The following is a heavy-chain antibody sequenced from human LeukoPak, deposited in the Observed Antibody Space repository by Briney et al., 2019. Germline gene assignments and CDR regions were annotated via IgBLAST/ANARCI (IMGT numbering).Heavy chain of an antibody. CDR1: GFTSSSYW. CDR2: IKQDGSEK. Sequence: PGGSLRLSCAASGFTSSSYWMSWVRQAPGKGLEWVANIKQDGSEKYYVDSVKGRFTIYRDNAKNSQYLQMNSLRAEDTAVYYCARDRGSSGWYEFDYWGQGTLVTVS. J-gene: IGHJ4*02. CDR3: ARDRGSSGWYEFDY. D-gene: IGHD6-19*01. V-gene: IGHV3-7*01.